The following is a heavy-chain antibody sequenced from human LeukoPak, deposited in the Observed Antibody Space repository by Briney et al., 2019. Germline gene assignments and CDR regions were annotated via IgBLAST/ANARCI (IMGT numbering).Heavy chain of an antibody. J-gene: IGHJ3*02. CDR1: GGSFSGYY. D-gene: IGHD3-10*01. CDR3: ARVWLGELDAFDI. CDR2: INHSGST. V-gene: IGHV4-34*01. Sequence: SETLSLTCTVYGGSFSGYYWSWIRQPPGKGLEWIGEINHSGSTNYNPSLKSRVTISVDTSKNQFSLKLSSVTAADTAVYYCARVWLGELDAFDIWGQGTMVTVSS.